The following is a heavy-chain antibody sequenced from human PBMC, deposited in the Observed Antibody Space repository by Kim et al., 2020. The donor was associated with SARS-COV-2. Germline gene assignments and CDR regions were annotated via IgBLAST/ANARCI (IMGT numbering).Heavy chain of an antibody. J-gene: IGHJ5*02. CDR2: IRSKADSYAT. V-gene: IGHV3-73*01. D-gene: IGHD6-13*01. CDR3: TRQSSSPDL. Sequence: GGSLRLSCAASGFTFSVSAMHWVRQASGKGLEWVRRIRSKADSYATTYAASVKGRFTISRDDSKNTAYLQMNSLKIEDTAVYYCTRQSSSPDLWGQGTLVTVSS. CDR1: GFTFSVSA.